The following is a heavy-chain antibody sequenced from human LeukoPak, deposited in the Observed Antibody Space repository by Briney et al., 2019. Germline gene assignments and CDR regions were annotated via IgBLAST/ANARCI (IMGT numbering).Heavy chain of an antibody. Sequence: PGGSLRLSCAASGFTFSSYAMSWVRQAPGKGLEWVSAISGSGGSTYYADSVKGRFTISRDNSKNTLYLQMNSLRAEDTAVYYCARSYCSSTSCYQPLIDPWGQGTLVTVSS. V-gene: IGHV3-23*01. CDR3: ARSYCSSTSCYQPLIDP. J-gene: IGHJ5*02. CDR2: ISGSGGST. CDR1: GFTFSSYA. D-gene: IGHD2-2*01.